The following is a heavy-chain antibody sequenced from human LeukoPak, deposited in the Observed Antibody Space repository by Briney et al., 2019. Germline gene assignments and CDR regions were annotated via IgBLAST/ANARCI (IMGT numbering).Heavy chain of an antibody. CDR3: ARDSFAVTMVRGDLDY. Sequence: GGSLRLSCAASGFTFSSYATSWVRQAPGKGLEWVSAISGSGGSTYYADSVKGRFTISRDNSKNTLYLQMNSLRAEDTAVYYCARDSFAVTMVRGDLDYWGQGTLVTVSS. CDR1: GFTFSSYA. V-gene: IGHV3-23*01. J-gene: IGHJ4*02. D-gene: IGHD3-10*01. CDR2: ISGSGGST.